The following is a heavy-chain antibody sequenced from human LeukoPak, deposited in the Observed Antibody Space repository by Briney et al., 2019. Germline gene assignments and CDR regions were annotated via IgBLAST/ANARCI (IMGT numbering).Heavy chain of an antibody. V-gene: IGHV3-23*01. Sequence: GGSLRLSCAASGFSFSRYGMNWVRQAPGKGLEWVSSISDSGSETYYADSVKGRFTISRDNSKNTLYLQMNSLRADDTAVYYCAKDSGMARSSAYYFYRGQGSLVTVSS. CDR3: AKDSGMARSSAYYFY. CDR2: ISDSGSET. CDR1: GFSFSRYG. D-gene: IGHD3-22*01. J-gene: IGHJ4*02.